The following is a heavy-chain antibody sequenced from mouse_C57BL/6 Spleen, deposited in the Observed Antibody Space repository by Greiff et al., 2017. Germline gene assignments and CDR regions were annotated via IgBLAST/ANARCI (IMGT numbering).Heavy chain of an antibody. Sequence: VQLKESGGGLVQPKGSLKLSCAASGFSFNTYAMNWVRQAPGKGLEWVARIRSKSNNYATYYADSVKDRFTISRDDSESMLYLQMNNLKTEDTAMYYCVRHPSGSYAMDYWGQGTSVTVSS. V-gene: IGHV10-1*01. CDR3: VRHPSGSYAMDY. J-gene: IGHJ4*01. CDR2: IRSKSNNYAT. CDR1: GFSFNTYA. D-gene: IGHD3-2*02.